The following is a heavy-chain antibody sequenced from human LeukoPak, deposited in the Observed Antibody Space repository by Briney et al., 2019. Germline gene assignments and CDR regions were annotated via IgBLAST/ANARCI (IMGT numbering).Heavy chain of an antibody. CDR1: GFTFSSYA. Sequence: PGGSLRLSCAASGFTFSSYAMHWVRQAPGKGLAWVAVISYDGSNKYYADSVKGRFTISRDNSKNTLYLQMNSLRAEDTAVYYCARDPYCSGGSCTAGFDYWGQGTLVTVSS. CDR3: ARDPYCSGGSCTAGFDY. V-gene: IGHV3-30*04. J-gene: IGHJ4*02. CDR2: ISYDGSNK. D-gene: IGHD2-15*01.